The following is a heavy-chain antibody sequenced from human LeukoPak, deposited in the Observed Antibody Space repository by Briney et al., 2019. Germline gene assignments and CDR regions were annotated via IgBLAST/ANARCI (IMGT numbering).Heavy chain of an antibody. Sequence: PGGSLRLSCAASGFTFSSYSLNWVRQAPGKGLEWVSDISSSGSPIYYADSVKGRFTISRDNAKNSLYLQMNSLRAEDTAVYYCARDRLGVTTPNFDYWGQGTLVTVSS. J-gene: IGHJ4*02. V-gene: IGHV3-48*01. CDR2: ISSSGSPI. CDR1: GFTFSSYS. D-gene: IGHD3-10*01. CDR3: ARDRLGVTTPNFDY.